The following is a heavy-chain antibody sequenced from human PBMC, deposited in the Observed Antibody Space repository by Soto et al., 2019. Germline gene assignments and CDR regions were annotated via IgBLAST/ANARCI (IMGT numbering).Heavy chain of an antibody. D-gene: IGHD4-17*01. V-gene: IGHV3-7*04. CDR3: VRPYYGGNTELWY. Sequence: GGSLRLSCAASGFTFSTYWMSWVRRAPGKGLEWVAHIKQDGSDMYYVDSVKGRFTISRDNAQNSLFLQMNSLRVEDTAVYYCVRPYYGGNTELWYWAQRTPVPVSS. J-gene: IGHJ4*02. CDR2: IKQDGSDM. CDR1: GFTFSTYW.